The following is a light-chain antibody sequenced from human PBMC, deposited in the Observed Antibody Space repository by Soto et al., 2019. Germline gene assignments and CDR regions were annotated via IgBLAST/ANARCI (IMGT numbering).Light chain of an antibody. V-gene: IGLV2-14*01. J-gene: IGLJ2*01. CDR2: DVT. CDR1: SSDVGGYKF. CDR3: SSSTSSTTLI. Sequence: QSALTQPAFVSGSPGQSITISCTGTSSDVGGYKFVSWYQQYPGKAPKLMIFDVTNRPSGVSNRFSGSKSGNTASLTISGLQPEDEADYYCSSSTSSTTLIFGGGTKLTVL.